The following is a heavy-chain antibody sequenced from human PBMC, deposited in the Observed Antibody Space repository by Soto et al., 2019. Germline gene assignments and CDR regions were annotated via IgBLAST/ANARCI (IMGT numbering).Heavy chain of an antibody. V-gene: IGHV3-23*01. Sequence: EVQLLESGGGLVQPGGSLRLSCAASGFTFSSYAMSWVRQAPGKGLEWVSAVSGSGGSTYYADSVKGRFTISRDNSKNTLYLQMNSLRAEDTAVYYCAKDGKLKRFLEWAHNFDYYYMDFWGKGTTVTVSS. J-gene: IGHJ6*03. D-gene: IGHD3-3*01. CDR3: AKDGKLKRFLEWAHNFDYYYMDF. CDR2: VSGSGGST. CDR1: GFTFSSYA.